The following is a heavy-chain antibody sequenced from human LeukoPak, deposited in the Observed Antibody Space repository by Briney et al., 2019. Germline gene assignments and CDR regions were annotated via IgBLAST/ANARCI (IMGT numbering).Heavy chain of an antibody. CDR3: ARGYDILTNADYFDY. CDR1: GGSFSGYY. Sequence: PSETLSLTCAVYGGSFSGYYWSWIRQPLGKGLEWIGEINHSGSTNYNPSLKSRVTISVDTSKNQFSLKLSSVTAADTAVYYCARGYDILTNADYFDYWGQGTLVTVSS. CDR2: INHSGST. D-gene: IGHD3-9*01. V-gene: IGHV4-34*01. J-gene: IGHJ4*02.